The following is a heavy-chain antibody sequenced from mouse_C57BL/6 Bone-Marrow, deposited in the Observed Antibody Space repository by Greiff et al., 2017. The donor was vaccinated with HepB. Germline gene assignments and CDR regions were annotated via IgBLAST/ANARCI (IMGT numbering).Heavy chain of an antibody. D-gene: IGHD2-12*01. J-gene: IGHJ2*01. CDR3: AIHSLTPYFDY. V-gene: IGHV7-3*01. Sequence: EVKVVESGGGLVPPGGSLSLSCAASGFTFTDYYMSWVRQPPGKALEWLGFIRNKANGYTTEYSASVKGRFTISRDNSQSILYLQMNALRAEDIATYYCAIHSLTPYFDYWGQGTTLTVSS. CDR2: IRNKANGYTT. CDR1: GFTFTDYY.